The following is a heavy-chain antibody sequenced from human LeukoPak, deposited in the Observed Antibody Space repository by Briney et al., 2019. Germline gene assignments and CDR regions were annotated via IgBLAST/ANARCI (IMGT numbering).Heavy chain of an antibody. CDR1: GGTFSSYA. CDR2: IIPIFGTA. V-gene: IGHV1-69*13. D-gene: IGHD5-24*01. J-gene: IGHJ4*02. Sequence: GASVTVSCKASGGTFSSYAISWVRQAPGQGLEWMGGIIPIFGTANYAQKFQGRVTITADESTSTAYMELSSLRSEDTAVYYCARTSSDGYNFLPYWGQGTLVTVSS. CDR3: ARTSSDGYNFLPY.